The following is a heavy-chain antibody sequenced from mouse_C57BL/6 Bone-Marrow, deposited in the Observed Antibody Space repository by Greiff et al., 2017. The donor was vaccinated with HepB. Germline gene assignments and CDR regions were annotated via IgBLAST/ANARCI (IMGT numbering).Heavy chain of an antibody. J-gene: IGHJ2*01. CDR1: GYTFTSYW. V-gene: IGHV1-55*01. CDR2: IYPGSGST. CDR3: ARSPTVVATGFDY. D-gene: IGHD1-1*01. Sequence: VQLQQSGAELVKPGASVKMSCKASGYTFTSYWITWVKQRPGQGLEWIGDIYPGSGSTNYNEKFKSKATLTVDTSSITAYMQLSSLTSEDSAVYYCARSPTVVATGFDYWGQGTTLTVSS.